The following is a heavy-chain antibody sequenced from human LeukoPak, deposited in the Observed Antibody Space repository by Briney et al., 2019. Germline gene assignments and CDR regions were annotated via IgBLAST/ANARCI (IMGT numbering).Heavy chain of an antibody. D-gene: IGHD6-13*01. Sequence: SETLSLTCTVSGGSISSYYWSWIRQPAGKGLEWIGRIYTSGSTNYNPSLKSRVTMSVDTSKNQFSLKLSSVTAADTAVYYCARGNIAAAGRAFDYWGQGSLVTVSS. CDR1: GGSISSYY. J-gene: IGHJ4*02. CDR2: IYTSGST. CDR3: ARGNIAAAGRAFDY. V-gene: IGHV4-4*07.